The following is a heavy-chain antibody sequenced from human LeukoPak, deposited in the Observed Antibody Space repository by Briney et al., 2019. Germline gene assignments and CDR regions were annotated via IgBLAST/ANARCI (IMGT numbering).Heavy chain of an antibody. V-gene: IGHV3-23*01. J-gene: IGHJ2*01. Sequence: GGSLRLSCAASGFTFSSFTMSWVRQAPEKGLEWLSVYNGGNDGTYYADSVKGRLTISSDNSKNTLYLQLNSLRTEDTAVYYCAKANGITGTTYWYFDLWGRGTLVTVSS. CDR3: AKANGITGTTYWYFDL. D-gene: IGHD1-7*01. CDR1: GFTFSSFT. CDR2: YNGGNDGT.